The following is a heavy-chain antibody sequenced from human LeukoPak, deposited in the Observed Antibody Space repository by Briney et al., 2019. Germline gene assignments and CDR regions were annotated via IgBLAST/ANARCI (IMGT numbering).Heavy chain of an antibody. Sequence: SETLSLTCSVSGDSINSYYWSWVRQPAGKGLEWVGRIHSSGTTNYNPFFESRLSMSVDTSQNQVSLRLTSLTAADTAVYYCARDGGYGSYYFDYWGQGTLVTVSS. J-gene: IGHJ4*02. D-gene: IGHD3-10*01. CDR3: ARDGGYGSYYFDY. CDR1: GDSINSYY. V-gene: IGHV4-4*07. CDR2: IHSSGTT.